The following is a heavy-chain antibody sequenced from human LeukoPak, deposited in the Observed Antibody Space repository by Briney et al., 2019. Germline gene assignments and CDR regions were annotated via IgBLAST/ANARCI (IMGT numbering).Heavy chain of an antibody. J-gene: IGHJ3*01. Sequence: QPGGSLRLSCAASGFTFSSYEMNWVRQAPGKGLEWVSSIRGGDGRTDYADSVKGRITISRDNSKNTLYLQMNSLTAEDTAIYYCAKSSWDRFDAFDVWGQGTRVTVSS. V-gene: IGHV3-23*01. CDR2: IRGGDGRT. CDR1: GFTFSSYE. CDR3: AKSSWDRFDAFDV. D-gene: IGHD2-2*01.